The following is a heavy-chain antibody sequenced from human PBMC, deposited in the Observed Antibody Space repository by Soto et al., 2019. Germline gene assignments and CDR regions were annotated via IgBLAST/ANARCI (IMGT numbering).Heavy chain of an antibody. CDR3: ASASSWTGYSAQYDS. V-gene: IGHV3-74*01. Sequence: EVQLVESGGGLVQPGGSLRLSCAASGFTFSSHWMHWVRHAPGKGLVWVSRINSDGRSTTNADSVKGRFTISRDNARNTMYLQMNRLRAEDTTVYYGASASSWTGYSAQYDSWGQGTLVTVAS. CDR1: GFTFSSHW. CDR2: INSDGRST. D-gene: IGHD3-9*01. J-gene: IGHJ4*02.